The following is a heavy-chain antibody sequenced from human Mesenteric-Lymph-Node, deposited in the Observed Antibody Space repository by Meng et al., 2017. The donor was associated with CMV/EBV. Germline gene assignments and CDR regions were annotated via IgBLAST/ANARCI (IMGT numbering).Heavy chain of an antibody. V-gene: IGHV3-21*01. CDR3: AREGIAAAGRVYYYYGMDV. D-gene: IGHD6-13*01. J-gene: IGHJ6*02. CDR2: ISSSSSYI. CDR1: GFTFSSYS. Sequence: GESLKISCAASGFTFSSYSMNWVRQAPGKGLEWVSSISSSSSYIYYADSVKGRFTISRDNAKNSLYLKMNSLRAEDTAVYYCAREGIAAAGRVYYYYGMDVWGQGTTVTVSS.